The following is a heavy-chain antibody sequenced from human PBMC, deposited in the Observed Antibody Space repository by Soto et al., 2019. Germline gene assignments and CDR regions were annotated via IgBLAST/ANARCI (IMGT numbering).Heavy chain of an antibody. CDR1: GGTFSSYT. CDR2: IIPILGIA. Sequence: ASVKVSCKASGGTFSSYTISWVRQAPGQGLEWMGRIIPILGIANYAQKFQGRVTITADKSTSTAYMGLSSLRSEDTAVYYCAIVIYCTNGVCYPQTFGYFDYWGQGTLVTVSS. CDR3: AIVIYCTNGVCYPQTFGYFDY. V-gene: IGHV1-69*02. J-gene: IGHJ4*02. D-gene: IGHD2-8*01.